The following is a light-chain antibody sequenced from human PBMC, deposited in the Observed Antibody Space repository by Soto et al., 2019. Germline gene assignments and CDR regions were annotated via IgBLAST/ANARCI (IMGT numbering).Light chain of an antibody. V-gene: IGKV1-5*01. CDR1: QSISSW. J-gene: IGKJ1*01. Sequence: DIQMTQSPSTLSASVGDRVTITCRASQSISSWLAWYQQKPGKAPKLLIYDASSLESGVPSRFSGSGSGTEFPLTISSLQPDDFATYYCQQYNSYAVTFGQGTKV. CDR2: DAS. CDR3: QQYNSYAVT.